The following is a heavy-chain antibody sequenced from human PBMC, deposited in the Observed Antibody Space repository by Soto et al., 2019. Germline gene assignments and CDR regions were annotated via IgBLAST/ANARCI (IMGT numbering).Heavy chain of an antibody. CDR3: ARSGSLDRELNS. Sequence: QVQLVQSGAEVKKPGSSVKVSCKASGGTFSSDAFSWVRQAPGQGLEWMGGIIPMFDTPIDAQKFQDRVTITAEESTSTAYMKLSSLRSGDTAVYDGARSGSLDRELNSGGQGSLVTVSS. D-gene: IGHD2-15*01. V-gene: IGHV1-69*12. CDR2: IIPMFDTP. J-gene: IGHJ5*01. CDR1: GGTFSSDA.